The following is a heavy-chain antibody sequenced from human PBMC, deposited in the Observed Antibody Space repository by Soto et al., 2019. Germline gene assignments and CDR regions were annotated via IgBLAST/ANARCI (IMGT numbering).Heavy chain of an antibody. Sequence: EVQLLESGGGLVQPGGSLRLSCAASGFTFSGYAMNWVRQAPGKGLEWVSVISGSGDSTYYADSVKGRFTISRDNSKNTLYLQMNSRRAEDTAVYYCASRSSGWYFDYWGQGTLVTVSS. J-gene: IGHJ4*02. D-gene: IGHD6-19*01. V-gene: IGHV3-23*01. CDR1: GFTFSGYA. CDR2: ISGSGDST. CDR3: ASRSSGWYFDY.